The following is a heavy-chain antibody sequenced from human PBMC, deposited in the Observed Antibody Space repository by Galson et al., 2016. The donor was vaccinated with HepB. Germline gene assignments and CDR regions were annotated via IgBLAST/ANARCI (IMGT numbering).Heavy chain of an antibody. V-gene: IGHV3-73*01. Sequence: SLRLSCAASGFTISDFSIHWVRQASGKGLEWVGRIRRKGSSFAPAYAASVEGRFIIARDESKNTAYLQMNSLKTEDTAVYYCLRQSCGDIGCSYPDDPWGQGTLVTVSS. J-gene: IGHJ5*02. CDR1: GFTISDFS. D-gene: IGHD2-15*01. CDR3: LRQSCGDIGCSYPDDP. CDR2: IRRKGSSFAP.